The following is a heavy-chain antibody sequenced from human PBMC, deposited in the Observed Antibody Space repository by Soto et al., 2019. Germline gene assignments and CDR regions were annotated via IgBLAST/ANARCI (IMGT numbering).Heavy chain of an antibody. CDR3: AKDFRQYSYGPREDAFDI. Sequence: GGSLRLSCVASGFTFGTYAIHWVRQAPGKGLQWVALISYEGSNTYYADSVKGRFTVSRDNSKSTLYLQMNSLRPEDTGVYYCAKDFRQYSYGPREDAFDICGQGTMVTVPS. D-gene: IGHD5-18*01. CDR2: ISYEGSNT. V-gene: IGHV3-30-3*01. J-gene: IGHJ3*02. CDR1: GFTFGTYA.